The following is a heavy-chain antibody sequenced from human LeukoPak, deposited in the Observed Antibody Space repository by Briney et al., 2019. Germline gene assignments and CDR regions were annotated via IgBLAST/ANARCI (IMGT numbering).Heavy chain of an antibody. D-gene: IGHD3-10*01. Sequence: PSETLSLTCTVSGGSISSYYWSWIRQPPGKGLEWIGYIYYSGSTNYNPSLKSRVTISVDTSKNQFSLKLSSVPAADTAVYYCARAHGSGSYYELDYWGQGTLVTVSS. CDR1: GGSISSYY. V-gene: IGHV4-59*01. CDR3: ARAHGSGSYYELDY. CDR2: IYYSGST. J-gene: IGHJ4*02.